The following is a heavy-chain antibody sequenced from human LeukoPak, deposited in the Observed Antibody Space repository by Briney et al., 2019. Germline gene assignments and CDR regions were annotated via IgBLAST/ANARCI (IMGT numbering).Heavy chain of an antibody. Sequence: GGSLRLSCAASGFTFSNYWMTWVRQAPGKGLEWVANIKQDGSEKYYVDSVKGRFTISRDNAKNSLYLQMNSLRAEDTAVYYCARDIVATMNAFDIWGQGTMVTVSS. CDR3: ARDIVATMNAFDI. V-gene: IGHV3-7*01. CDR2: IKQDGSEK. CDR1: GFTFSNYW. J-gene: IGHJ3*02. D-gene: IGHD5-12*01.